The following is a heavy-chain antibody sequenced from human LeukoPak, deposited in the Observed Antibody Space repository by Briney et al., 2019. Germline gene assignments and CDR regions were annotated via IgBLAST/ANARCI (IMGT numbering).Heavy chain of an antibody. J-gene: IGHJ3*02. CDR1: GFTSFSFP. V-gene: IGHV3-48*02. D-gene: IGHD3-9*01. CDR3: ARDNIWAFDI. Sequence: GGSLRLSCEASGFTSFSFPMNWVRQAPGKGLEWVSHIRTDGTITYSDSVKGRFTISRADAKTSVYLQMNSLRDEDTAIYYCARDNIWAFDIWGQGTMVTVSS. CDR2: IRTDGTI.